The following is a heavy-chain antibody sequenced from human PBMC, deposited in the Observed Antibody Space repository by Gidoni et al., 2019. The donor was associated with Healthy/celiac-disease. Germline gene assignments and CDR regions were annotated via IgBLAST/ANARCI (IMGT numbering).Heavy chain of an antibody. CDR2: ISGSGGST. J-gene: IGHJ4*02. CDR3: AKSDSSGSKYYFDY. D-gene: IGHD3-22*01. V-gene: IGHV3-23*01. CDR1: GFTFSSYA. Sequence: EVQLLESGGGLVQPGGSLRLSCAASGFTFSSYAMSWVSQAPGKGLEWVSSISGSGGSTYYADSVKGRFTVSRDNSKNTLYLQMNSLRAEDTAVYYCAKSDSSGSKYYFDYWGQGTLVTVSS.